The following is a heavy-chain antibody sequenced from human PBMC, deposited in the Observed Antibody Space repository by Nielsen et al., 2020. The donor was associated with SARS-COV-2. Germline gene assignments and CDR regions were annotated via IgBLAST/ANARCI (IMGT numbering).Heavy chain of an antibody. J-gene: IGHJ4*02. CDR2: ISYDGSNK. CDR3: ATYSSSWPNYYFDY. Sequence: GESLKISCAASGFTFSSYGMHWVCQAPGKGLEWVAVISYDGSNKYYADSVKGRFTISRDNSKNTLYLQMNSLRAEDTAVYYCATYSSSWPNYYFDYWGQGTLVTVSS. V-gene: IGHV3-30*03. D-gene: IGHD6-13*01. CDR1: GFTFSSYG.